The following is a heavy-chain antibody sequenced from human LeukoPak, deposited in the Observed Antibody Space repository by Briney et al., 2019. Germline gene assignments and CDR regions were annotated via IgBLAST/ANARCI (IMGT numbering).Heavy chain of an antibody. J-gene: IGHJ6*03. Sequence: SGTLSLTCSVSGGSITRSNWWSWVRLPPGQGLEWIGEIFHSGSANYNPSLKSRVTMSVDKSRNQFSLKLSSVTAADTAVYYCARVLKLYYYGSGSYYNGGYMDVWGKGTTVTVSS. V-gene: IGHV4-4*02. CDR3: ARVLKLYYYGSGSYYNGGYMDV. CDR2: IFHSGSA. CDR1: GGSITRSNW. D-gene: IGHD3-10*01.